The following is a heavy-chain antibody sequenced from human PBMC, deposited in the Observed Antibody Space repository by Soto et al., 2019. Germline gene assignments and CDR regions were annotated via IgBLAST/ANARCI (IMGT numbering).Heavy chain of an antibody. Sequence: GASVKVSCKASGYTFTSYGISWVRQAPGQGLEWMGWISAYNGNTNYAQKLQGRVTMTTDTSTSTAYMELRSLRSDDTAVYYCARVPLLDIVVVPAATSDYYYYMDVWGKGTTVTVSS. CDR3: ARVPLLDIVVVPAATSDYYYYMDV. D-gene: IGHD2-2*01. CDR2: ISAYNGNT. J-gene: IGHJ6*03. V-gene: IGHV1-18*01. CDR1: GYTFTSYG.